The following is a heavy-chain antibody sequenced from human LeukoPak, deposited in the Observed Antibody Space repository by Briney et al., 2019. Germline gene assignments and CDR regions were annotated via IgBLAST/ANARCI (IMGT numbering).Heavy chain of an antibody. CDR2: IKSKTDGGTT. CDR1: GFTSSNAW. CDR3: TTASWCDP. V-gene: IGHV3-15*01. Sequence: GGPLRLSCEPSGFTSSNAWMRWSRQAPGKGIKWVGRIKSKTDGGTTDYAAPVKGRFTISRDDSKNTLYLQMISRKTEDTAVYHCTTASWCDPWGQGTPVTVSS. J-gene: IGHJ5*01.